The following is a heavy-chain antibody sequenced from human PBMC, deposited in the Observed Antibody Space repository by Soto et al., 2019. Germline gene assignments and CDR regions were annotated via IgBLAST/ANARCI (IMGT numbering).Heavy chain of an antibody. V-gene: IGHV3-21*01. J-gene: IGHJ4*02. Sequence: GGSLRICSAASGFTVSSYSMNWVRKDPGKGLEWVSSISSSSSYIYYADSVKGRFTISRDNAKNSLYLQMNSLRAEDTAVYYCATSRIVVVPLAIDYWGQGTLVTVSS. CDR2: ISSSSSYI. CDR1: GFTVSSYS. D-gene: IGHD2-2*01. CDR3: ATSRIVVVPLAIDY.